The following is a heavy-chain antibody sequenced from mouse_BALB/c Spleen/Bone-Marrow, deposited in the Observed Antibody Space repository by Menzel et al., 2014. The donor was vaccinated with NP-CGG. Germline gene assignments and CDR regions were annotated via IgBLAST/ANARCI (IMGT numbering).Heavy chain of an antibody. Sequence: EVQGVESGGGLVQPKGSLKLSCAASGFTFNTYAMDWVRRAPGKGLEWVARIRSKSNNYATYYADSVKDRFTISRDDSQSMLYLQMNNLKTEDTAMYYCVRHMDYWGQGTSVTVSS. J-gene: IGHJ4*01. V-gene: IGHV10-1*02. CDR1: GFTFNTYA. CDR2: IRSKSNNYAT. CDR3: VRHMDY.